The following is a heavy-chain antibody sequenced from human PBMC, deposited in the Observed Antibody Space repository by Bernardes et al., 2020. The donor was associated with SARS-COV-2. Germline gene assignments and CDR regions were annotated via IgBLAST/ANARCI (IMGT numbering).Heavy chain of an antibody. CDR2: ISSNSIHT. CDR3: ARGGYTYGGDY. CDR1: GFTFSDFY. J-gene: IGHJ4*01. V-gene: IGHV3-11*06. D-gene: IGHD5-18*01. Sequence: GGSLRLSCAASGFTFSDFYMTWIRQAPGKGLEWLSYISSNSIHTHYADSVKGRFTISRDNARSSVYLQMNSLRADDTAVYFCARGGYTYGGDYWGRGILVTVSS.